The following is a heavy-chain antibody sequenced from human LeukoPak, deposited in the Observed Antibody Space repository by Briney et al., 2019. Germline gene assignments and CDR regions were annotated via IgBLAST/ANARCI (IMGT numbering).Heavy chain of an antibody. J-gene: IGHJ6*02. CDR2: IYYSGST. CDR1: GGSVSSGSYY. Sequence: SETLSLTCTVSGGSVSSGSYYWSWIRQPPGKGLEWIGYIYYSGSTNYNPSLKSRVTISVDTSKNQFSLKLSSVTAADTAVYYCAVGWYYYYGMDVWGQGTTVTVSS. V-gene: IGHV4-61*01. D-gene: IGHD6-19*01. CDR3: AVGWYYYYGMDV.